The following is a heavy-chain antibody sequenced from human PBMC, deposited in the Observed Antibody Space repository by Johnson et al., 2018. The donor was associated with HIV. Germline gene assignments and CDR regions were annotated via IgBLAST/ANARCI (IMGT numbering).Heavy chain of an antibody. J-gene: IGHJ3*02. CDR1: GFTFSSYG. Sequence: QVQLVESGGGVVQPGRSLRLSCAASGFTFSSYGMHWVRQAPGKGLEWVALMSFDGSNKYYADSVKGRFTISRDNSKNSLYLQMNTLRAEDTAVYYCARGTGTDDAFDIWGQGTMVTVSS. CDR2: MSFDGSNK. D-gene: IGHD1-1*01. CDR3: ARGTGTDDAFDI. V-gene: IGHV3-30*03.